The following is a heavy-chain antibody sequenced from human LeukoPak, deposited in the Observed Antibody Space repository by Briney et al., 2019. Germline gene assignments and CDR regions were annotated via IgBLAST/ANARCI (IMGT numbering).Heavy chain of an antibody. CDR2: IESKTDGGTT. CDR1: GFSFSDAW. D-gene: IGHD3-10*01. V-gene: IGHV3-15*04. CDR3: TTYGSGRKFDY. Sequence: GGSLRLSCAVSGFSFSDAWMSWVRQTPGKGLEWVGRIESKTDGGTTDYAALVKGRFTISRDDSANTLYLQMNSLKSEDTAVYYCTTYGSGRKFDYWGQGVLVTVSS. J-gene: IGHJ4*02.